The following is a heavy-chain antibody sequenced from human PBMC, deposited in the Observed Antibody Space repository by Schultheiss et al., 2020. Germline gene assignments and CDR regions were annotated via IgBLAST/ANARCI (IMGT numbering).Heavy chain of an antibody. Sequence: ASVKVSCKASGYTFTGYGISWVRQAPGQGLEWMGWINPNSGGTNYAQKFQGWVTMTRDTSISTAYMELSRLRSDDTDVYYCARDRNSPGTDYYYSGMDEWGQATTSTVSS. CDR3: ARDRNSPGTDYYYSGMDE. CDR2: INPNSGGT. V-gene: IGHV1-2*04. D-gene: IGHD2/OR15-2a*01. CDR1: GYTFTGYG. J-gene: IGHJ6*02.